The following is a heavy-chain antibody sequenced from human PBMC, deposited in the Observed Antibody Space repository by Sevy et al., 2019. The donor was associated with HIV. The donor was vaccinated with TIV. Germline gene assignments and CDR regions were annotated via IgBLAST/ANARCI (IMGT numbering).Heavy chain of an antibody. V-gene: IGHV3-53*01. CDR2: IYSGGST. CDR3: ARDSGYSSSWTGGWFDP. CDR1: GFTVSSNY. J-gene: IGHJ5*02. Sequence: GGSLRLSCAASGFTVSSNYMSWVRQAPGKGLEWVSVIYSGGSTYYADSVKGRLSISRDNSKNTLYLQMNSLRAEDTAVYYCARDSGYSSSWTGGWFDPWGQGTLVTVSS. D-gene: IGHD6-13*01.